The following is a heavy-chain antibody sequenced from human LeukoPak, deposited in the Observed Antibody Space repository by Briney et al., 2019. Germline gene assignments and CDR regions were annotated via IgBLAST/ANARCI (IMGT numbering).Heavy chain of an antibody. CDR3: ARERPSYYDILTGYYPRSLPYYFDY. D-gene: IGHD3-9*01. Sequence: SQTLSLTCTVSGGSISSGGYYWSWIRQPPGEGLEWIGEINHSGSTNYNPSLESRVTISVDTSKNQFSLKLSSVTAADTAVYYCARERPSYYDILTGYYPRSLPYYFDYWGQGTLVTVSS. V-gene: IGHV4-30-2*01. J-gene: IGHJ4*02. CDR2: INHSGST. CDR1: GGSISSGGYY.